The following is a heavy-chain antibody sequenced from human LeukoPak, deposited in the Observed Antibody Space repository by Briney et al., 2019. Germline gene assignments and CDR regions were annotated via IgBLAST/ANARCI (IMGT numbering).Heavy chain of an antibody. CDR3: VRGGTYWTVS. CDR2: IKPDGSEK. J-gene: IGHJ5*01. V-gene: IGHV3-7*01. Sequence: PGGSLRLSCAASGFVFSASYMSWVRKAPGKGLEWVATIKPDGSEKYHVDSVSGRFTISRDNTNDSLFPQMNSLRVDDTAVYYCVRGGTYWTVSWGQGTLVNVS. CDR1: GFVFSASY.